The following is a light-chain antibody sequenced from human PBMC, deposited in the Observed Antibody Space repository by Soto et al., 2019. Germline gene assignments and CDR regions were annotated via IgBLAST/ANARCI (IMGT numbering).Light chain of an antibody. CDR1: QSVLYSSNNKNY. CDR3: QQYYNTPGT. J-gene: IGKJ1*01. V-gene: IGKV4-1*01. Sequence: DIVMTQSPDSLAVSLGERATINCKSSQSVLYSSNNKNYLTWYQQKPGQPPKLLIYWASTRESGVPDRFSGSGSGTDFTLTISSLQAEDVAVYYCQQYYNTPGTFGQGTNVEIK. CDR2: WAS.